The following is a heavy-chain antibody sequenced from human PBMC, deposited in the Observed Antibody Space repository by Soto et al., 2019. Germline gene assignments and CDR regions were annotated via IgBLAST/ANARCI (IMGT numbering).Heavy chain of an antibody. CDR1: GFTFSSYA. Sequence: GGSLRLSCAASGFTFSSYAMSWVRQAPGKGLEWVSLIRGGGGSTYSADPEKGGFTTPRDNSKTTRYRQMNPWRAEATAIYYCARGSSAPLGYCSGDSCSRGRQVGGQGTTVTASP. J-gene: IGHJ4*02. CDR3: ARGSSAPLGYCSGDSCSRGRQV. D-gene: IGHD2-15*01. CDR2: IRGGGGST. V-gene: IGHV3-23*01.